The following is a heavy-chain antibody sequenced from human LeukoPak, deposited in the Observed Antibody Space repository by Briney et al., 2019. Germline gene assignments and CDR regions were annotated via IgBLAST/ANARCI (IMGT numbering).Heavy chain of an antibody. J-gene: IGHJ4*02. CDR2: IKQDGSEK. Sequence: GGSLRLSCAASGFTFSSYWMSWVRQAPGKGLEWVANIKQDGSEKYYVDSVKGRFTISRDNSKNTLYLQMNSLRAEDTALYYCAKDRGSSSCLDYWGQGTLVTVSS. V-gene: IGHV3-7*05. CDR3: AKDRGSSSCLDY. D-gene: IGHD6-13*01. CDR1: GFTFSSYW.